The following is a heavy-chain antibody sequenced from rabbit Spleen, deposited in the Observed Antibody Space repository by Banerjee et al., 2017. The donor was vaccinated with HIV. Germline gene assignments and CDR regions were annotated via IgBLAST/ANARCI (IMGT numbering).Heavy chain of an antibody. CDR1: GFSFGDRDV. D-gene: IGHD8-1*01. V-gene: IGHV1S45*01. CDR3: ARDGAGGSYFAL. J-gene: IGHJ4*01. CDR2: INAVTGKA. Sequence: QEQLVESGGGLVQPEGSLTLTCTASGFSFGDRDVMCWVRQAPGKGLEWIACINAVTGKAVYATWVNGRFSISRENAQNTVFLQMTSLTAADTATYFCARDGAGGSYFALWGQGTLVTVS.